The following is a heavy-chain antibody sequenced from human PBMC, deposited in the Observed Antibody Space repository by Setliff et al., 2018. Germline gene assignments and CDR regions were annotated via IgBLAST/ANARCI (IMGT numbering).Heavy chain of an antibody. D-gene: IGHD3-3*01. CDR3: AREAPYYNFWSGYSDY. CDR1: GGSFSGYY. CDR2: INHSGST. Sequence: PSETLSLTCAVYGGSFSGYYWSWIRQPPGKGLEWIGEINHSGSTNYNPSLKSRVTISVDTSKNQFSLKLSSVTAADTAAYYCAREAPYYNFWSGYSDYWGQGTLVTVSS. J-gene: IGHJ4*02. V-gene: IGHV4-34*01.